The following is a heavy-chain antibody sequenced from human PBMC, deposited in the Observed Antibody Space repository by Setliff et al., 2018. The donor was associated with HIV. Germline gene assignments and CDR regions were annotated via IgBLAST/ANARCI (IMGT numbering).Heavy chain of an antibody. CDR2: TYSTGSA. D-gene: IGHD4-17*01. CDR1: GVSITSHY. Sequence: SETLSLTCTVSGVSITSHYWSWIRQSPGRELEWIGYTYSTGSANYNPSLQSRVSISMDASKNKFSLKVTSVTSADTAVYYCAKCAGFYGDYTFDSWGQGNLVTVSS. J-gene: IGHJ4*02. V-gene: IGHV4-59*11. CDR3: AKCAGFYGDYTFDS.